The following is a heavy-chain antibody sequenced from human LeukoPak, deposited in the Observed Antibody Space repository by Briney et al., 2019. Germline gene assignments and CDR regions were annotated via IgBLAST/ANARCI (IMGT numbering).Heavy chain of an antibody. CDR3: ARDGWELGDY. D-gene: IGHD1-26*01. J-gene: IGHJ4*02. CDR1: DGSICGSNYY. V-gene: IGHV4-39*07. Sequence: SETLSLTCTVSDGSICGSNYYWGWVRQAPGEGGEWIGSVYYSGIAHYNPSLKSRATISVDLSSNQFSLRLSSVTAADTAVYYCARDGWELGDYWGQGTLVTVSS. CDR2: VYYSGIA.